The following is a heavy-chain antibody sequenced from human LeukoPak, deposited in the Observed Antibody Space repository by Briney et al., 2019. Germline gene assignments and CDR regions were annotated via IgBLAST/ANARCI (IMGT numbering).Heavy chain of an antibody. J-gene: IGHJ4*02. CDR1: GFSFSSLH. Sequence: GGSLRLSCAAAGFSFSSLHMSWVRQAPGKGLEWVSSISDSGSRTYYADSVKGRFTISRDNSKNTLSLQMNSLRVEDTAVYYCARDSHYYDYVWGSYRYYFDYWGQGTLVTVSS. D-gene: IGHD3-16*02. V-gene: IGHV3-23*01. CDR2: ISDSGSRT. CDR3: ARDSHYYDYVWGSYRYYFDY.